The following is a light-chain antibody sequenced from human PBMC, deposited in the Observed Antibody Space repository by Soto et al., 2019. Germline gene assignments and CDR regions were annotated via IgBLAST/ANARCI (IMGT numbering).Light chain of an antibody. CDR3: ISYESINTYV. CDR1: SSDVGGYDY. CDR2: DVT. V-gene: IGLV2-14*01. Sequence: QSLLTQPASVSGSPGQSITISCTGTSSDVGGYDYVSWYQQHPGKAPKLMIYDVTNRPSGVSNRFSGSKSGNTASLTISGLQVEDVADYSSISYESINTYVFGTGTKDTVL. J-gene: IGLJ1*01.